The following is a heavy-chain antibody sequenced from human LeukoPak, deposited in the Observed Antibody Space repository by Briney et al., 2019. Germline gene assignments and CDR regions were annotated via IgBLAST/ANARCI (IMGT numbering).Heavy chain of an antibody. V-gene: IGHV3-21*03. Sequence: GGSLRLSCAASGFTFSSYWMSWVRQAPGKGLEWVSSISSSSPYIYYADSVKGRFTISRDNAKNSLYLQMDSLRAEDTAVYYCARALTVTDAFDIWGQGTVVTVSS. J-gene: IGHJ3*02. CDR2: ISSSSPYI. CDR1: GFTFSSYW. CDR3: ARALTVTDAFDI. D-gene: IGHD4-17*01.